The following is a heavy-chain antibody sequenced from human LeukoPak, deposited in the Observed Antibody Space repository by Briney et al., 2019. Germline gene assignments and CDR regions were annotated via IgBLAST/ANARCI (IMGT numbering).Heavy chain of an antibody. J-gene: IGHJ5*02. Sequence: TSETLSLTRTVSGGSISSYYWSWLRQPPGKGLEWIGYIYYSGSTNYNPSLKSRVTISVDTSKNQFSLKLSSVTAADTAVYYCARTGSAWYYDFWSGPNWFDPWGQGTLVTVSS. V-gene: IGHV4-59*01. CDR2: IYYSGST. CDR3: ARTGSAWYYDFWSGPNWFDP. D-gene: IGHD3-3*01. CDR1: GGSISSYY.